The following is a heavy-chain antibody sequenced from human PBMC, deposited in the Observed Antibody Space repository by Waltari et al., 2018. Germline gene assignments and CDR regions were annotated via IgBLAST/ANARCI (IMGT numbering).Heavy chain of an antibody. CDR1: GFTFSSYW. J-gene: IGHJ4*02. Sequence: EVQLVESGGGLVQPGGSLRLSCAASGFTFSSYWMSWVRQAPGKGLEWVANIKQDGSEKYYVDSVKGRFTSSRDNAKNSLYLQMNSLRAEDTAVYYCARDSRRRPAVIFDYWGQGTLVTVSS. V-gene: IGHV3-7*01. CDR3: ARDSRRRPAVIFDY. CDR2: IKQDGSEK. D-gene: IGHD3-16*02.